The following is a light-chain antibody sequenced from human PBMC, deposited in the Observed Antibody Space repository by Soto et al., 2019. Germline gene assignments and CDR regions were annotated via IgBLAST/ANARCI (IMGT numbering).Light chain of an antibody. CDR2: EVV. J-gene: IGLJ1*01. Sequence: SALPQPPSASGSPGQSVTISCTGTKSDIGVYDFVSWYQHHPGKAPRLIIYEVVQRPSGVPDRFSGSKSGNTASLTVSGLQAADEADYFCKSYAGSNTYVFGSGTKVTVL. CDR1: KSDIGVYDF. CDR3: KSYAGSNTYV. V-gene: IGLV2-8*01.